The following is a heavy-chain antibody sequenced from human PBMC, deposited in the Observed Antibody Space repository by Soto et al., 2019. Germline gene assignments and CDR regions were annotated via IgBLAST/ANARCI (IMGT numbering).Heavy chain of an antibody. CDR1: GYTFTSYG. CDR3: ARDMGPYRAVAGTYYYGMDV. Sequence: ASVKVSCKASGYTFTSYGISWVRQAPGQGLEWMGWISAYNGNTNYAQKLQGRVTMTTDTSTSTAYMELRSLRSDDTAVYYCARDMGPYRAVAGTYYYGMDVWGQGTTVTVSS. J-gene: IGHJ6*02. CDR2: ISAYNGNT. V-gene: IGHV1-18*04. D-gene: IGHD6-19*01.